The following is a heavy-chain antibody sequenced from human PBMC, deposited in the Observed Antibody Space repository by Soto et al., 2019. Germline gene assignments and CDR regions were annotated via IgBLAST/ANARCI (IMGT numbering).Heavy chain of an antibody. CDR2: ISASGGAT. V-gene: IGHV3-23*01. D-gene: IGHD3-10*01. J-gene: IGHJ4*02. CDR3: AKELSYNSGRPFDY. Sequence: EVQLLESGGGLVQPGGSLRLSCAASGFACSSSAMTWVRQAPGKGLEWVSSISASGGATFYTDSVKGRFTVSRHNSKNTLYLQMNSLRAEDTALYYCAKELSYNSGRPFDYWGQGTLVTVSS. CDR1: GFACSSSA.